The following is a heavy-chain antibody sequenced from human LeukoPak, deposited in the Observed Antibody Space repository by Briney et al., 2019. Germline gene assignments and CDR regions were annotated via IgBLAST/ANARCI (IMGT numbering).Heavy chain of an antibody. J-gene: IGHJ4*02. CDR3: ARVMVAWFGDKAFDY. CDR1: GYTFTHYC. Sequence: GASVKVSCKASGYTFTHYCIHWVRQAPGQGLECTGIINPNGGATSYTQKFQGRVTMTRDTSTSTVYMELSSLRSEDTAVYYCARVMVAWFGDKAFDYWGQGTLVTVSS. V-gene: IGHV1-46*01. CDR2: INPNGGAT. D-gene: IGHD3-10*01.